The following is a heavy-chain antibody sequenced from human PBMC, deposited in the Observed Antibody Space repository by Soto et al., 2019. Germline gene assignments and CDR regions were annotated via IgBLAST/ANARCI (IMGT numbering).Heavy chain of an antibody. V-gene: IGHV3-23*01. CDR3: AKFVSTNYYDSSGYYADAFDI. Sequence: GGSLRLSCAASGFTFSSYAMSWVRQAPGKGLEWVSAISGSGGSTYYADSVKGRFTISRDNSKNTLYLQMNSLRAEDTAVYYCAKFVSTNYYDSSGYYADAFDIWGQGTMVTVSS. D-gene: IGHD3-22*01. CDR1: GFTFSSYA. J-gene: IGHJ3*02. CDR2: ISGSGGST.